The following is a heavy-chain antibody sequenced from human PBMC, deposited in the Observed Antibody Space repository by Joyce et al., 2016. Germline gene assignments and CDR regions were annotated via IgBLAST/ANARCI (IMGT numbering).Heavy chain of an antibody. CDR3: ASVYSSGFDY. J-gene: IGHJ4*02. Sequence: EAHLVESGGGLVQPGESLRLSCAASGFTTSVYWISWIRQAPGKGLEWVASVNQDGNEKYYVASVKGRFTASRDNAKNSLYLQMTSLGVEDTAVYYCASVYSSGFDYWGQGTQVTVSS. V-gene: IGHV3-7*02. D-gene: IGHD3-22*01. CDR1: GFTTSVYW. CDR2: VNQDGNEK.